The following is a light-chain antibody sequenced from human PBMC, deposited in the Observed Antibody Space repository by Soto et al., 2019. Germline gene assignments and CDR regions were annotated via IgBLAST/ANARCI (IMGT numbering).Light chain of an antibody. CDR2: GAS. CDR1: PSVSTN. V-gene: IGKV3-15*01. J-gene: IGKJ1*01. CDR3: QQYNNWPGP. Sequence: EIVMTQSPATLSVSPGERATLSCRASPSVSTNLAWYQQKPGQAPRLLIYGASTRATGIPARFSGSGSGTEFTLTISSLQSEDFAVYYCQQYNNWPGPFGQGTKVEIK.